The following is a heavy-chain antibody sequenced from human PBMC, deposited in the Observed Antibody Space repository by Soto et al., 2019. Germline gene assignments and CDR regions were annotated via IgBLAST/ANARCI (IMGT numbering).Heavy chain of an antibody. CDR2: ISPYNDYT. J-gene: IGHJ6*02. CDR3: ARGGYYDNFWKKLNSYGLDV. D-gene: IGHD3-16*01. CDR1: GYTFIRYG. V-gene: IGHV1-18*01. Sequence: QVQLVQSAAEVKKPGASVKVTCKASGYTFIRYGITWVRQARGQGLEWVGWISPYNDYTEYAQKFHGRVTMTTDTSSRTVTMALRGLRCDDTAVYYCARGGYYDNFWKKLNSYGLDVWGQGTTVTVSS.